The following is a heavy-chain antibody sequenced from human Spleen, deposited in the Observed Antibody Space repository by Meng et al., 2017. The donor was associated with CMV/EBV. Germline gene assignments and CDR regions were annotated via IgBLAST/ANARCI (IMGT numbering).Heavy chain of an antibody. CDR3: ATRSGIVVVPAGMGAFDI. CDR1: GFTFSSYA. CDR2: ISYDGSNK. V-gene: IGHV3-30*04. Sequence: GESLKISCAASGFTFSSYAMHWVRQAPGKGLEWVAVISYDGSNKYYADSVKGRFTISRDNSKNTLYLQMNSLRAEDTAVYYCATRSGIVVVPAGMGAFDIWGQGTMVTVSS. J-gene: IGHJ3*02. D-gene: IGHD2-2*01.